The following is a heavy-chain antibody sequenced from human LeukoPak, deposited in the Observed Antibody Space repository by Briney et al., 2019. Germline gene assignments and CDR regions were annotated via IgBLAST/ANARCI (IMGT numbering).Heavy chain of an antibody. CDR2: IIPILGIA. J-gene: IGHJ5*02. D-gene: IGHD3-3*01. Sequence: SVKVSCKASGGTFSSYAISWVRQAPGQGLEWMGRIIPILGIANYAQKFQGRVTITADESTSTAYMELSSLRSEDTAVYYCARGDFRDFWSGPGEYNWFDPWGQGTLVTVSS. V-gene: IGHV1-69*04. CDR3: ARGDFRDFWSGPGEYNWFDP. CDR1: GGTFSSYA.